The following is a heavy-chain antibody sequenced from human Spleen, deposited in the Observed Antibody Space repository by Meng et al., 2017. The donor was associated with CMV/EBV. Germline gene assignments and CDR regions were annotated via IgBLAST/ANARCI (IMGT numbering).Heavy chain of an antibody. CDR3: AKIGSFTYYYYGMDV. J-gene: IGHJ6*02. CDR1: GFTFSSYW. D-gene: IGHD1-26*01. Sequence: GGSLRLSCAASGFTFSSYWMSWVRQAPGKGLEWVSVIYSGGVATYYADSVKGRFTISRDNSNNTLFLQMDSLGAEDTAVYYCAKIGSFTYYYYGMDVWGQGTTVTVSS. V-gene: IGHV3-23*03. CDR2: IYSGGVAT.